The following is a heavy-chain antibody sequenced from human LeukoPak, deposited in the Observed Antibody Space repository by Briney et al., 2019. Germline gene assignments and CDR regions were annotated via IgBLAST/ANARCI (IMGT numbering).Heavy chain of an antibody. CDR3: TRDGGYCSSTSCLFPDAFDI. D-gene: IGHD2-2*01. Sequence: GGSLRLSCAASGFTFSNAWMSWVRQAPGKGLEWVGRIKSKTDGGTTDYAAPVKGRFTISRDDSKSIAYLQMNSLKTEDTAVYYCTRDGGYCSSTSCLFPDAFDIWGQGTMVTVSS. V-gene: IGHV3-15*01. J-gene: IGHJ3*02. CDR2: IKSKTDGGTT. CDR1: GFTFSNAW.